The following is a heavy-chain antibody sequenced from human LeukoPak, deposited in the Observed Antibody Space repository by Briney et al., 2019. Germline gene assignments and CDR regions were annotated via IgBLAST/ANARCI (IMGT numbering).Heavy chain of an antibody. CDR2: INHSGGT. V-gene: IGHV4-34*01. J-gene: IGHJ4*02. Sequence: PSETLSLTCAVYGVSFSGYSWNWIRQPPVKGLEWIGEINHSGGTNYNPSLKSRVTISVDTSKKQFSLKLSSVTAADTAVYYCARGVDYYGVWGQGTLVTVSS. D-gene: IGHD3-10*01. CDR3: ARGVDYYGV. CDR1: GVSFSGYS.